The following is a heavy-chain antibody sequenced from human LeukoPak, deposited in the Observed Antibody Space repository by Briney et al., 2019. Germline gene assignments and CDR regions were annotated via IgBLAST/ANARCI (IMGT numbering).Heavy chain of an antibody. D-gene: IGHD7-27*01. CDR1: GGSFSGYY. Sequence: KPSETLSLTCAVYGGSFSGYYWSWIRQPPGKGLEWIGEINHSGSTNYNPSLKSRVTISVDTSKNQFSLKLSSVTAADTAVYYCARNMGMHYYYGMDVWGQGTTVTVSS. CDR2: INHSGST. CDR3: ARNMGMHYYYGMDV. J-gene: IGHJ6*02. V-gene: IGHV4-34*01.